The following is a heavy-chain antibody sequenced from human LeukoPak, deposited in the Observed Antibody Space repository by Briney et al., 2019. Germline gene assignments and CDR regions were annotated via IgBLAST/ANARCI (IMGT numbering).Heavy chain of an antibody. J-gene: IGHJ5*02. Sequence: GGSLRLSCAASGFTFDDYGMSWVRQALGKGLEWVSGINWNGGSTGYADSVKGRFTISRDNAKNSLYLQMNSLRAEDTALYHCARGGSNLLQNNWFDPWGQGTLVTVSP. CDR1: GFTFDDYG. CDR2: INWNGGST. V-gene: IGHV3-20*01. D-gene: IGHD4/OR15-4a*01. CDR3: ARGGSNLLQNNWFDP.